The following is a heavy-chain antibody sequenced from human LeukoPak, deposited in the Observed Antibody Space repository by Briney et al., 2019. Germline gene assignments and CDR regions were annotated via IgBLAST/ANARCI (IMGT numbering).Heavy chain of an antibody. Sequence: SVKVSCKASGGTFSSYAISWVRQAPGQGLEWMGGIIPIFGTANYAQKFQGRVTITTDESTSTAYMELSSLRSEDTAVYYCARDPLVYCSGGSCYYENWFDPWGQGTLVTVSS. CDR1: GGTFSSYA. D-gene: IGHD2-15*01. V-gene: IGHV1-69*05. CDR3: ARDPLVYCSGGSCYYENWFDP. CDR2: IIPIFGTA. J-gene: IGHJ5*02.